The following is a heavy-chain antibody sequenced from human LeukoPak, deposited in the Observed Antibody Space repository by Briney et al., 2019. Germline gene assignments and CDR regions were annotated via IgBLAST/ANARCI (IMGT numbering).Heavy chain of an antibody. Sequence: GESLKISCKGSGYSFTSYWIGWVRQMPGKGLEWMGIIYPGDSDTRYSPSFQGQVTISADKSISTAYLQWSSLKASDTAMCYCARRPPDYYDSSGYYENPFDYWGQGTLVTVSS. V-gene: IGHV5-51*01. CDR1: GYSFTSYW. CDR3: ARRPPDYYDSSGYYENPFDY. J-gene: IGHJ4*02. CDR2: IYPGDSDT. D-gene: IGHD3-22*01.